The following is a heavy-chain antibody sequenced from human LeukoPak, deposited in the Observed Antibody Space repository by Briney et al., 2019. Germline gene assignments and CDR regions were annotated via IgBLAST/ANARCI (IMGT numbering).Heavy chain of an antibody. V-gene: IGHV4-34*01. CDR1: GGSFSGYY. J-gene: IGHJ4*02. CDR2: INHRGST. CDR3: APNPGGDAGTYN. Sequence: SETLSLTCAVYGGSFSGYYWSWIRQPPGKGLEWIAEINHRGSTNYNPSLKSRATISVDTSKKHFSLKLRSVTAADTAMYYCAPNPGGDAGTYNWGQGILVTVSS. D-gene: IGHD3-16*01.